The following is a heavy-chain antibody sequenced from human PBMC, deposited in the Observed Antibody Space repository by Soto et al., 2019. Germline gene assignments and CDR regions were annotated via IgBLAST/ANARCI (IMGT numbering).Heavy chain of an antibody. CDR3: AREGGRYCTGGSCQVDY. V-gene: IGHV4-39*02. D-gene: IGHD2-15*01. CDR2: IYYSGNT. Sequence: PSETLSLTCTVSGGSISSSSYYWGWIRRPPGKGLEWIGSIYYSGNTYYTPSLKSRVTISVDTSKNQFSLKLSSVTAADTAVYYCAREGGRYCTGGSCQVDYWGQGTLVTVSS. J-gene: IGHJ4*02. CDR1: GGSISSSSYY.